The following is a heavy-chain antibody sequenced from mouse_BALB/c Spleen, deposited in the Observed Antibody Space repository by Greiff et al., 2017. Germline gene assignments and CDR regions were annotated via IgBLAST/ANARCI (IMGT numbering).Heavy chain of an antibody. Sequence: EVNVVESGGGLVKPGGSLKLSCAASGFTFSSYAMSWVRQTPEKRLEWVATISSGGSYTYYPDSVKGRFTISRDNAKNTLYLQMSSLRSEDTAMYYCARESPRAMDYWGQGTSVTVSS. J-gene: IGHJ4*01. CDR3: ARESPRAMDY. V-gene: IGHV5-9-3*01. CDR1: GFTFSSYA. CDR2: ISSGGSYT.